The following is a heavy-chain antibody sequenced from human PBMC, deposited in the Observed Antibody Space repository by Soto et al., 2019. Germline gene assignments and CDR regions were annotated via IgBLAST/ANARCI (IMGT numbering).Heavy chain of an antibody. CDR3: ATSEGSTTSSEIQYHYSYCMDG. Sequence: QVQLVQSGAEVKKPGSSVKVSCKASGGTFSSYAISWVRQAHGQGLEWLGGLIPISGTTNYAQKCKGRVTNTADETTRTAYRELTSLRSEDTAVYYRATSEGSTTSSEIQYHYSYCMDGWGEGTTVTVSS. CDR1: GGTFSSYA. J-gene: IGHJ6*04. D-gene: IGHD2-2*01. CDR2: LIPISGTT. V-gene: IGHV1-69*01.